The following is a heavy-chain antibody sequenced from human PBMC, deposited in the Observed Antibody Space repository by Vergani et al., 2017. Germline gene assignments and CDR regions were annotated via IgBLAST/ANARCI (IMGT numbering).Heavy chain of an antibody. D-gene: IGHD5-18*01. J-gene: IGHJ4*02. V-gene: IGHV1-69*02. CDR1: GGTFSSYT. CDR3: ASTLLDDVDTAMPNLDY. Sequence: QVQLVQSGAEVKKPGSSVKVSCKASGGTFSSYTISWVRQAPGQGLEWMGRIIPILGIANYAQKFQGRVTITADKSTSTAYMELSSLRSEDTAVYYCASTLLDDVDTAMPNLDYWGQGTLVTVSS. CDR2: IIPILGIA.